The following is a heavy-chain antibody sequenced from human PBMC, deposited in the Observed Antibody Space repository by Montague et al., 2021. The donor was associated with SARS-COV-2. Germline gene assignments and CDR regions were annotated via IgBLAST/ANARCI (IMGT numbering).Heavy chain of an antibody. J-gene: IGHJ4*02. D-gene: IGHD5-24*01. CDR3: ARVVSRWQKFDHYFDH. CDR2: IYYSGST. V-gene: IGHV4-59*13. Sequence: SETRSLTCSVSGGSISSYYWSWIRQPPGKGLEWIGYIYYSGSTNYNPSLKSRVTISVDTSKNQFSLKLNSVTAADTAVYYCARVVSRWQKFDHYFDHWGQGTLVTVSS. CDR1: GGSISSYY.